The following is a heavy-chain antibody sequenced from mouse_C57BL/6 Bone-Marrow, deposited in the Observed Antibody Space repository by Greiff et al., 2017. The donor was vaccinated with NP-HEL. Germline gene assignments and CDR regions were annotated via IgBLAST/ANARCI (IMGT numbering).Heavy chain of an antibody. CDR1: GYTFTDYY. D-gene: IGHD1-1*01. Sequence: VQLQQSGPVLVKPGASVKMSCKASGYTFTDYYMNWVKQSPGKSLEWIGVINPYNGGTSYNQKFKGKATLTVDKSSSTAYMELNSLTSEDSAVYYCARYGSSYDYYAMDYWGQGTSVTVSS. CDR3: ARYGSSYDYYAMDY. J-gene: IGHJ4*01. CDR2: INPYNGGT. V-gene: IGHV1-19*01.